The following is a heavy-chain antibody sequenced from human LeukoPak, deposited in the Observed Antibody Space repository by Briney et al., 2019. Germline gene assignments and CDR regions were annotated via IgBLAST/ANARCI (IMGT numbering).Heavy chain of an antibody. CDR1: GFTFSSYG. J-gene: IGHJ6*03. D-gene: IGHD3-3*01. CDR2: IWYDGSNK. CDR3: AKGLRFLEWLVMDA. V-gene: IGHV3-33*06. Sequence: GRSLRLSCAASGFTFSSYGMHWVRQAPGKGLEWVAVIWYDGSNKYYADSVKGRFTISRDNSKNTLYLQMNSLRAEDTAVYYCAKGLRFLEWLVMDAWGKGTTVTVSS.